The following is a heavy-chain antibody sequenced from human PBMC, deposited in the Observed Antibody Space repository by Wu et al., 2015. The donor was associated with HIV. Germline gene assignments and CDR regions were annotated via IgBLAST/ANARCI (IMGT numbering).Heavy chain of an antibody. Sequence: QVQLVQSGAEVKNPGASVKVSCKAFGYTFTDYYIHWVRQAPGQGLEWMGWISPNTGDTYCTQKFQGRVTMTRDTSISTAFMELRRLRSDDTALYYCTREKSDDAFDIWGQGTMVTVSS. V-gene: IGHV1-2*02. CDR1: GYTFTDYY. CDR3: TREKSDDAFDI. J-gene: IGHJ3*02. CDR2: ISPNTGDT.